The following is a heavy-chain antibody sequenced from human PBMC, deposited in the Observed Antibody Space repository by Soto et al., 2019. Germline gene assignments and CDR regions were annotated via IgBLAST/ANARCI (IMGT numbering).Heavy chain of an antibody. CDR1: GFTFSDYF. CDR2: ISGSGDNI. J-gene: IGHJ5*02. Sequence: QVHLVESGGGVVKPAGSLRLSCAASGFTFSDYFMSWIRQAPGKGLEWVSSISGSGDNIKYADSVKGRFTISRDNAKNSLYLEMNSLRDEDPAVYYCVRDSARIGVVPRVDGDNWFDPWGKGTLVTVSS. D-gene: IGHD2-2*01. CDR3: VRDSARIGVVPRVDGDNWFDP. V-gene: IGHV3-11*04.